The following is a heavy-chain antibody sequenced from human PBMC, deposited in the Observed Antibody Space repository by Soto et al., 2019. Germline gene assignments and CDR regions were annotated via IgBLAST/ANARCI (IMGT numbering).Heavy chain of an antibody. D-gene: IGHD4-17*01. Sequence: TSETLSLTCTVSGGSITSSSYYWGWIRQPPGKGLEWIGGIYYSGRSYYNPSLKSRVTMSVDTSKNQFSLTLNSVTAADAAVYYCARQRTTVVTQAYFDHWGQGTLVTVSS. V-gene: IGHV4-39*01. CDR1: GGSITSSSYY. CDR3: ARQRTTVVTQAYFDH. CDR2: IYYSGRS. J-gene: IGHJ4*02.